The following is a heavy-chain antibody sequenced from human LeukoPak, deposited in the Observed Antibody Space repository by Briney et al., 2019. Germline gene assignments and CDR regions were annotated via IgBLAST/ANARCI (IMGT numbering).Heavy chain of an antibody. D-gene: IGHD1-26*01. V-gene: IGHV3-48*04. CDR1: GFTFSDYS. CDR2: VGISSGNT. Sequence: GGSLRLSCAASGFTFSDYSMNWVRQAPGKGLEWISYVGISSGNTKYADSVKGRFTTSGDSAKNSVFLQMNNLRVEDTAVYYCAREHRYPFDSWGQGTLVTVSS. J-gene: IGHJ4*02. CDR3: AREHRYPFDS.